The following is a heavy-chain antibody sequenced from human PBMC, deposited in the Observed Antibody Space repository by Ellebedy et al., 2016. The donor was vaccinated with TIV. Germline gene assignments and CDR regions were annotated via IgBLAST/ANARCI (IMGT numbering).Heavy chain of an antibody. D-gene: IGHD3-10*01. Sequence: AASVKVSCKASGYTFSGYYMHWVRQAPGQGPEWMGWINPNDGVTNYAQKFQGRVTLTRDTSISTAYMELSRLRSDDTAVYYCARDYFGSVGVDPWGQGTTVTVSS. CDR1: GYTFSGYY. CDR2: INPNDGVT. J-gene: IGHJ6*02. CDR3: ARDYFGSVGVDP. V-gene: IGHV1-2*02.